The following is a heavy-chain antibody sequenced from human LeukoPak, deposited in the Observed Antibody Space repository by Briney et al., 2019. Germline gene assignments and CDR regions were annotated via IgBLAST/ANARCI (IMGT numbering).Heavy chain of an antibody. D-gene: IGHD3-9*01. V-gene: IGHV3-21*01. CDR2: ISSRSSDI. Sequence: GGSPRLSCTASRVTFSGYTMNWVRQAPGKGLEWVSSISSRSSDIYYADSVKGRFTISRDNARNALYLQMRSLRAEDTGVYYCARALYYDILTGYQTHTYYFDYWGQGTLVTVSS. J-gene: IGHJ4*02. CDR1: RVTFSGYT. CDR3: ARALYYDILTGYQTHTYYFDY.